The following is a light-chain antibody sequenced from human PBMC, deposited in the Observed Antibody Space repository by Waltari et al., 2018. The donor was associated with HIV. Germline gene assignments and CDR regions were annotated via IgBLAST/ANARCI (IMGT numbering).Light chain of an antibody. V-gene: IGKV1-39*01. CDR3: QQSYSTPYT. CDR2: AAS. J-gene: IGKJ2*01. CDR1: QTISSY. Sequence: DIQMTQSPSSLSASVGDRVTITCRASQTISSYLNWYQQKPGKAPELLIYAASNLQSGVPSRFSGSGSGTDFTLTISSLHPEDFATYYCQQSYSTPYTFGHGTKLEIK.